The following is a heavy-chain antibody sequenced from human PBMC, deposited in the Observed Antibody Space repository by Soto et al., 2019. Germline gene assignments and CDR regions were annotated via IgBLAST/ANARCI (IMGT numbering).Heavy chain of an antibody. V-gene: IGHV4-34*01. D-gene: IGHD2-21*02. Sequence: SETLSLTCAVYGGSFSGYYWSWIRQPPGKGLEWIGEINHSGSTNYNPSLKSRVTISVDTSKNQFSLKLSSVTAADTAVYYCAVSLGGVTAMYYYYYGMDVWGQGTTVTVSS. J-gene: IGHJ6*02. CDR1: GGSFSGYY. CDR3: AVSLGGVTAMYYYYYGMDV. CDR2: INHSGST.